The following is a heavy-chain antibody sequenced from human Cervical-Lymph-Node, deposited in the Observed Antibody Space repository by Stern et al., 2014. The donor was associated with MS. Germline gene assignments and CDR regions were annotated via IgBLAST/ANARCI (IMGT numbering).Heavy chain of an antibody. V-gene: IGHV1-3*01. CDR3: ARAGYCSPSTCSDAFDI. D-gene: IGHD2-15*01. CDR2: INGDNGNT. J-gene: IGHJ3*02. Sequence: VQLEESGAEVKDPGASVKVSRKASGYSFISHAMHWVRQAPGQTFEWMGWINGDNGNTKYSQKLQGRVTITRDKTTSTAYMELSSLTSEDTAVYYCARAGYCSPSTCSDAFDIWGQGTMVTVSS. CDR1: GYSFISHA.